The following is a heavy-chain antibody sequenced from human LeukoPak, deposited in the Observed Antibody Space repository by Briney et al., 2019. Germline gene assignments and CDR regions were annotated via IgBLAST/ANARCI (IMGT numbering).Heavy chain of an antibody. V-gene: IGHV3-66*01. Sequence: GGSLRLSCAASGFTVSSNYMSWVRQAPGKGLEWVSVIYSGGSTYYADSVKGRFTISRDNSKNTLYLQMNSLRAEDTAVYYCARDSTGYISGWSDWGQGTLVTVSS. CDR1: GFTVSSNY. CDR2: IYSGGST. CDR3: ARDSTGYISGWSD. J-gene: IGHJ4*02. D-gene: IGHD6-19*01.